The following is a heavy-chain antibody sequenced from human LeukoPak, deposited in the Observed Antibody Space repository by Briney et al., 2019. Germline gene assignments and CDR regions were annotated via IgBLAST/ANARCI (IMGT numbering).Heavy chain of an antibody. D-gene: IGHD6-13*01. J-gene: IGHJ4*02. Sequence: PSETLSLTCTVSGGSISSSSHYWGWIRQPPGKGLEWIGSIYYSGSTYYNPSLKSRVTISVDTSKNQFSLKLSSVTAADTAVYYCARLGSSSWYDLDYWGQGTLVTVSS. CDR1: GGSISSSSHY. CDR2: IYYSGST. CDR3: ARLGSSSWYDLDY. V-gene: IGHV4-39*01.